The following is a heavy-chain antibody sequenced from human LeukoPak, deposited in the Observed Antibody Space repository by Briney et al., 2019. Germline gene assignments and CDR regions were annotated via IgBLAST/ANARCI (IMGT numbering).Heavy chain of an antibody. CDR1: GGSISSSSYY. CDR3: ARDGGNWNQEIDY. CDR2: IYTSGST. V-gene: IGHV4-61*02. D-gene: IGHD1-20*01. Sequence: SETLSLTCTVSGGSISSSSYYWSWIRQPAGRGLEWIGRIYTSGSTNYNPSLKSRVTISVDTSKNQFSLKLSSVTAADTAVYYCARDGGNWNQEIDYWGQGTLVTVSS. J-gene: IGHJ4*02.